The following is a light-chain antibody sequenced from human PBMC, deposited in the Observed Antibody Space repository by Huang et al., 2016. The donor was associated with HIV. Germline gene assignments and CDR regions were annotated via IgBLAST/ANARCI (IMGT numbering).Light chain of an antibody. CDR1: QKISTW. J-gene: IGKJ2*01. CDR3: QQYSSYSNT. V-gene: IGKV1-5*03. Sequence: DIQMTQSPSTLSASVGDRVTITCRASQKISTWLAWYQQKPGKAPKLLIYKASSLESGVPSRFSGSGSGTEFTLTISSLQPDDFAIYYCQQYSSYSNTFGQGTKLEIK. CDR2: KAS.